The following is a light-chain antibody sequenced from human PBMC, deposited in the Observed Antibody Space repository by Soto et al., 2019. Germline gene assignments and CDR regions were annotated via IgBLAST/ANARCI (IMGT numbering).Light chain of an antibody. Sequence: GDRVTITCRASQSISSWLAWYQQKPGKAPKLLIYDASSLESGVPSRFSGSGSGTEFTLTISSLQPDDVVNYYCNQYDSYLFILGGGTKVDIK. CDR2: DAS. CDR1: QSISSW. CDR3: NQYDSYLFI. V-gene: IGKV1-5*01. J-gene: IGKJ4*01.